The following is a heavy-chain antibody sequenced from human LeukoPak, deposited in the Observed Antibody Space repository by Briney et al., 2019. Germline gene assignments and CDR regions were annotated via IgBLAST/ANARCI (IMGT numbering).Heavy chain of an antibody. CDR3: ASSVGATTGDY. CDR2: IYYSGST. CDR1: GGSISSYY. J-gene: IGHJ4*02. V-gene: IGHV4-39*01. Sequence: SETPSLTCTVSGGSISSYYWGWIRQPPGKGLEWIGSIYYSGSTYYNPSLKSRVTISVDTSKNQFSLKLSSVTAADTAVYYCASSVGATTGDYWGQGTLVTVSS. D-gene: IGHD1-26*01.